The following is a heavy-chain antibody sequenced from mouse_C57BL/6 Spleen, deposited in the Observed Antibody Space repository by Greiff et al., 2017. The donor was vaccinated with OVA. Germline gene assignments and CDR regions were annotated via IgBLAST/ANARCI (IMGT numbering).Heavy chain of an antibody. CDR1: GYTFTDYY. CDR3: AREGYYSIPWFAY. V-gene: IGHV1-22*01. J-gene: IGHJ3*01. Sequence: EVQLQQSGPELVKPGASVKMSCKASGYTFTDYYMHWVKQSHGKSLEWIGYINPNNGGTSYNQKFKGKATLTVNKSSSTAYMELRSLTSEDSAVYYCAREGYYSIPWFAYWGKGALVTVAA. D-gene: IGHD2-5*01. CDR2: INPNNGGT.